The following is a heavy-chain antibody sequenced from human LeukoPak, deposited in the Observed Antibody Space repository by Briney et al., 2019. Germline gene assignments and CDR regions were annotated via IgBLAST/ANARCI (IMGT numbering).Heavy chain of an antibody. D-gene: IGHD3-10*01. Sequence: GGSLRLSCAASGFTFSSYWMSWVRQAPGKGLEWVANIKQDGSEKYYVDSVKGRFTISRDNAKNSLYLQMNSLRAEDTAVYYCARDLRSWFGELLSTFDYWGQGTLVTVSS. J-gene: IGHJ4*02. CDR2: IKQDGSEK. CDR1: GFTFSSYW. CDR3: ARDLRSWFGELLSTFDY. V-gene: IGHV3-7*01.